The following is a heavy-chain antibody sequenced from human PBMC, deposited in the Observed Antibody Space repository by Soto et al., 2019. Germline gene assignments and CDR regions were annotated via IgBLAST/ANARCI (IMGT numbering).Heavy chain of an antibody. CDR2: IYHTGIT. CDR3: ARVVAPVTSYSFDY. CDR1: GGSISSRGYS. D-gene: IGHD4-17*01. Sequence: PSETLSLTCAVSGGSISSRGYSWSWIRHPPGKGLEWIGYIYHTGITYYNPSLKSRVTISVDRSKNQFSLKLNSVTAADTAVYYCARVVAPVTSYSFDYCGQGILVTVST. J-gene: IGHJ4*02. V-gene: IGHV4-30-2*01.